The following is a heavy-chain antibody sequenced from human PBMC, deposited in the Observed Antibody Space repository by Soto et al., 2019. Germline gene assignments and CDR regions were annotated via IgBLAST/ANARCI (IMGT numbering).Heavy chain of an antibody. V-gene: IGHV4-59*01. J-gene: IGHJ6*03. CDR2: IYYSGST. CDR3: ARVNDGDYHYYYYYMDV. D-gene: IGHD4-17*01. Sequence: PSETLSLTCTVSGGSLSSYYWSWIRQPPGKGLEWIAYIYYSGSTNYNPSLKSRVTISLDTSKNQFSLKLSSVTAADTDVYYCARVNDGDYHYYYYYMDVWGKGTTVTVSS. CDR1: GGSLSSYY.